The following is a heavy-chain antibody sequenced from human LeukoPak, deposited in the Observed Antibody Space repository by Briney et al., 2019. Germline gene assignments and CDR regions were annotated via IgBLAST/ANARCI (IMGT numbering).Heavy chain of an antibody. D-gene: IGHD3-22*01. J-gene: IGHJ4*02. V-gene: IGHV1-2*02. CDR2: INPNSGGT. CDR3: AREYYYDSSGYQY. Sequence: GASVKVSCKASGYTFTRYYMHWVRQAPGQGLEWMGWINPNSGGTNYAQKFQGRVTMTRDTSISTAYMELSRLRSDDTAVYYCAREYYYDSSGYQYWGQGTLVTVSS. CDR1: GYTFTRYY.